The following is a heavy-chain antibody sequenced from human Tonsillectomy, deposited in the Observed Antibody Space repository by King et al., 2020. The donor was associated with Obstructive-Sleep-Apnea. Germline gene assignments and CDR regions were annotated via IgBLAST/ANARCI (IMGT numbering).Heavy chain of an antibody. CDR2: MNPKSGNT. CDR1: GYTFTSYD. V-gene: IGHV1-8*01. Sequence: QLVQSGAEVKKPGASVMVSCKASGYTFTSYDINWVRQAPGQGLEWLGWMNPKSGNTGYAQRFQGRVTLTRDTSISTAYMELSSLRSEDTAVYYCATSKYYYESSGFYWGLWGQGTLVTVSS. J-gene: IGHJ4*02. CDR3: ATSKYYYESSGFYWGL. D-gene: IGHD3-22*01.